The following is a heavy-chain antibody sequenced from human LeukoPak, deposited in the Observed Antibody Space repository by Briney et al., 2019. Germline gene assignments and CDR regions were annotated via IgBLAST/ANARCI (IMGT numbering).Heavy chain of an antibody. D-gene: IGHD2-15*01. J-gene: IGHJ4*02. V-gene: IGHV1-69*05. CDR2: IIPIFGTA. Sequence: GASVKVSCKASGGTFSGYAISWVRQAPGHGLEWMGRIIPIFGTANYAQKFQGRVTITTDESTGTAYMELSSLRSEDTAVYYCARDVHCSGGSCYSNPFDYWGQGTLVTVSS. CDR1: GGTFSGYA. CDR3: ARDVHCSGGSCYSNPFDY.